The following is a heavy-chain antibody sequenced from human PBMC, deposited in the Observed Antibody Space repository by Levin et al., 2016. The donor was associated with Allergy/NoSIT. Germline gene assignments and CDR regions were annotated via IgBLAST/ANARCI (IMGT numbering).Heavy chain of an antibody. Sequence: SETLSLTCTVSGASTSTGDDYWTWIRQPPGKGLEWIGYIYYSGSTYYNPSLKSRVTISVDTSKNQFSLKLSSVTAADTAVYYCATSSGYAFDIWGQGTMVTVSS. CDR3: ATSSGYAFDI. CDR2: IYYSGST. D-gene: IGHD3-22*01. J-gene: IGHJ3*02. V-gene: IGHV4-30-4*01. CDR1: GASTSTGDDY.